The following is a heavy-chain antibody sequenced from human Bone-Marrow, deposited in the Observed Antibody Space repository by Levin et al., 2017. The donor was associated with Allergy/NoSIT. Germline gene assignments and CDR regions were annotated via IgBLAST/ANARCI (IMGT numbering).Heavy chain of an antibody. Sequence: ASVKVSCKASGGSFSNYAFSWVRQAPGQGLEWMGRTIPALQITNYAHKFQGRVTITADTSTSTVYMEMRGLKSGDTAVFYCSGTAFVDVRLVKGADSWGRGTLVTVSS. CDR2: TIPALQIT. D-gene: IGHD3-9*01. V-gene: IGHV1-69*04. J-gene: IGHJ4*02. CDR3: SGTAFVDVRLVKGADS. CDR1: GGSFSNYA.